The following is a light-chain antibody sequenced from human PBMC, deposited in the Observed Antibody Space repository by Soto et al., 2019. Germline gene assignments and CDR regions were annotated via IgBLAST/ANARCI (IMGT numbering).Light chain of an antibody. J-gene: IGKJ4*01. V-gene: IGKV1-12*01. CDR2: AAS. CDR1: QGITSW. Sequence: DIQMNQSPSSVSASVGDSLTITCRASQGITSWLAWYQQKPGRAPKLLIYAASSLQSGVPSRFSGSGSGTDFTLTISSLQPEDFGTYYCQQTSSFPLTLGGGTKVEIK. CDR3: QQTSSFPLT.